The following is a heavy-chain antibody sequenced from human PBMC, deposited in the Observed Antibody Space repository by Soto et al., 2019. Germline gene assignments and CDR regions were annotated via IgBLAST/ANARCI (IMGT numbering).Heavy chain of an antibody. J-gene: IGHJ4*02. CDR3: ASVTFVGIVLAH. Sequence: SETLSLTCTVSSASFSKYYWTWIRQPPRKGLEWIDYIYFNRNTKYNPSPEGRLTISIDTSKKEFSLKLTSVTAADAAVYYCASVTFVGIVLAHWGQGTLVTVSS. D-gene: IGHD2-8*02. CDR2: IYFNRNT. CDR1: SASFSKYY. V-gene: IGHV4-59*01.